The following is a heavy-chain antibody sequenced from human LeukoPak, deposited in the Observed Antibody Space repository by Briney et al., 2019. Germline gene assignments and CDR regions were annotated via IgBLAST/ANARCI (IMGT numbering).Heavy chain of an antibody. D-gene: IGHD6-19*01. Sequence: GGSLRLSCAASGFTFSDYAMHWVGQAPGKGLEWVALISYDGGNRYYAESVEGRFTISRDNSKNTLYLQMNSLRSEDTALYYCAREWTYSSGWSASGYWGQGTLVTVSS. V-gene: IGHV3-30-3*01. J-gene: IGHJ4*02. CDR3: AREWTYSSGWSASGY. CDR2: ISYDGGNR. CDR1: GFTFSDYA.